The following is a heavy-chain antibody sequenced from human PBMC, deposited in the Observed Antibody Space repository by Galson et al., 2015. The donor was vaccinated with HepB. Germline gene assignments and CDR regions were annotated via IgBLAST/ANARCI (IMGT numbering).Heavy chain of an antibody. CDR1: GFTFSTYY. CDR2: IKQDGSEK. D-gene: IGHD1-26*01. Sequence: SLRLSCAASGFTFSTYYMTWVRQAPGKGLEWVANIKQDGSEKYYVDSVKGRFTISRDNAKNSLYLQMNSLRAEDTAVYYCAGTIVGANLGLDYWGQGTLVTVSS. V-gene: IGHV3-7*03. J-gene: IGHJ4*02. CDR3: AGTIVGANLGLDY.